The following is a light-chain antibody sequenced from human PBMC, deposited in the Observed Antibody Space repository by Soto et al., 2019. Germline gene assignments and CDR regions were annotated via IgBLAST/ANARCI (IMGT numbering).Light chain of an antibody. CDR3: HQYDNAPQT. CDR1: QTVRNNY. V-gene: IGKV3-20*01. Sequence: EFVLTQSPGTLSLSPGERATLSCRASQTVRNNYLAWYQQKPGQAPRLLIYGASNRATGIPDRFSGSGSGTDFTLTIGRLEPEDFAVYYCHQYDNAPQTFGQGTKVDIK. CDR2: GAS. J-gene: IGKJ2*01.